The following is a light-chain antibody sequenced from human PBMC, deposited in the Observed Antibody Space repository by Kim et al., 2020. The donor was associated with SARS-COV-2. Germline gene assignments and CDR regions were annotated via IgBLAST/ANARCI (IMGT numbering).Light chain of an antibody. CDR2: DVT. V-gene: IGLV2-11*01. Sequence: GQSVTISCTGTSSDIGGYNYVAWYERHPGKAPKLMITDVTKRPSGVPDRFSGSKSGNTASLTISGLQAEDEADYCCCSYAGSYSWVFGGGTQLTV. CDR1: SSDIGGYNY. J-gene: IGLJ3*02. CDR3: CSYAGSYSWV.